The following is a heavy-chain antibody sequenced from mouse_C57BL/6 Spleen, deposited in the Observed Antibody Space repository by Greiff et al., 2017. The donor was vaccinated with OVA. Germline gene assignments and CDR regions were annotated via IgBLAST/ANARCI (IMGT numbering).Heavy chain of an antibody. Sequence: QVQLKESGPELVKPGASVKISCKASGYAFSSSWMNWVKQRPGKGLEWIGRIDPGDGDTNYNEKFKGKATLTADKSSSTAYMQLSSLTSEDSAVYFCARENKDWYFDVWGTGTTVTVSS. CDR3: ARENKDWYFDV. CDR1: GYAFSSSW. CDR2: IDPGDGDT. V-gene: IGHV1-82*01. J-gene: IGHJ1*03.